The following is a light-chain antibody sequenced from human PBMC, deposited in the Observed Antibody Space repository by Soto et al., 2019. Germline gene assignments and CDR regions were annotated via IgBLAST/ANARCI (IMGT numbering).Light chain of an antibody. V-gene: IGKV3-11*01. CDR3: QQRSNWPSLT. CDR1: QSVSNNY. CDR2: GAS. J-gene: IGKJ4*01. Sequence: EIVLTQSPGTLSLSPWERATLSCRASQSVSNNYLAWYQQKPGQAPRLLIYGASNRATGIPARFSGSGSETDFTLTISSLEPEDSAVYYCQQRSNWPSLTFGGGTKVDIK.